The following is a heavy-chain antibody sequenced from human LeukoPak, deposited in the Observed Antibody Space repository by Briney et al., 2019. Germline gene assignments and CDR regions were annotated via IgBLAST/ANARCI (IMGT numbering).Heavy chain of an antibody. V-gene: IGHV3-30*02. CDR2: IRYDGSNK. CDR1: GFTFSNYW. CDR3: AKGEIVGATRDAFDI. J-gene: IGHJ3*02. Sequence: GGSLRLSCAASGFTFSNYWMSWVRQAPGKGLEWVAFIRYDGSNKYYADSVKGRFTISRDNSKSTLYLQMNSLRAEDTAMYYCAKGEIVGATRDAFDIWGQGTMVTVSS. D-gene: IGHD1-26*01.